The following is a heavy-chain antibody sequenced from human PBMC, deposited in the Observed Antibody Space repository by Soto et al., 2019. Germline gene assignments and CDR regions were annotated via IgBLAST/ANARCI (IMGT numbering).Heavy chain of an antibody. D-gene: IGHD3-9*01. Sequence: PGGSLRLSCAASGFTFSSYWMSWVRQAPGKGLEWVANIKQDGSEKYYVDSVKGRFTISRDNAKNSLYLQMNSLRAEDTAVYYCAKEGRRYFDWLLRTFDYWGQGTLVTVSS. V-gene: IGHV3-7*05. CDR3: AKEGRRYFDWLLRTFDY. J-gene: IGHJ4*02. CDR1: GFTFSSYW. CDR2: IKQDGSEK.